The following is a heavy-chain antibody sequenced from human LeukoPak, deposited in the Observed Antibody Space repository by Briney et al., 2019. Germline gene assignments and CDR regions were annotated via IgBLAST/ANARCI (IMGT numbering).Heavy chain of an antibody. D-gene: IGHD3-10*01. J-gene: IGHJ2*01. CDR2: TNHVGTT. CDR1: GGSFSGYY. V-gene: IGHV4-34*01. Sequence: PSETLSLTCAVYGGSFSGYYWSWIRRRPGKGLEWFGETNHVGTTNDNPPPKSRVTISVDTSKSQFSLKPSSVTAADTAVYYCASPMVRGAPQKYWHFDLWGRGTLVTVSS. CDR3: ASPMVRGAPQKYWHFDL.